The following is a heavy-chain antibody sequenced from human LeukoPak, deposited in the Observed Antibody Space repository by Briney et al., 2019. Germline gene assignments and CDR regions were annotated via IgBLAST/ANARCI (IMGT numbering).Heavy chain of an antibody. V-gene: IGHV1-69*13. Sequence: SVKVSCKASGGTFSSYAISWVRQAPGQGLEWMGGIIPIFGTANYAQKFQGRVTITADESTSTAYVELSSLRSEDTAVYYCARENCSGGSCYNHFDYWGQGTLVTVSS. CDR3: ARENCSGGSCYNHFDY. J-gene: IGHJ4*02. CDR2: IIPIFGTA. D-gene: IGHD2-15*01. CDR1: GGTFSSYA.